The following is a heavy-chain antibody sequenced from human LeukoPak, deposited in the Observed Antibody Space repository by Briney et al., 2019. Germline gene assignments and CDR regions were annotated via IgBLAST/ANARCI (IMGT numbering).Heavy chain of an antibody. D-gene: IGHD5-18*01. Sequence: ASVKVSCKASGYTFTSYAMHWVRQAPGQGLEWMGGIIPIFGTANYAQKFQGRVTITADESTSTAYMELSSLRSEDTAVYYCASPEGGYSYGYVYWGQGTLVTVSS. J-gene: IGHJ4*02. V-gene: IGHV1-69*13. CDR3: ASPEGGYSYGYVY. CDR1: GYTFTSYA. CDR2: IIPIFGTA.